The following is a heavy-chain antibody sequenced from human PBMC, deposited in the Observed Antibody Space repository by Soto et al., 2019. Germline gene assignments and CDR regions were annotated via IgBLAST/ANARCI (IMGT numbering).Heavy chain of an antibody. Sequence: SQTLPLTCTVSAGSLESCYWSWIRLPPGKGLEWIGYVHSSGITDYNPSLRSRVTISVDRSKNQFSLKLRSLTAADTAVYYCARHNSLAPFDYWGQGTLVTVSS. D-gene: IGHD1-1*01. CDR1: AGSLESCY. J-gene: IGHJ4*02. CDR2: VHSSGIT. V-gene: IGHV4-59*08. CDR3: ARHNSLAPFDY.